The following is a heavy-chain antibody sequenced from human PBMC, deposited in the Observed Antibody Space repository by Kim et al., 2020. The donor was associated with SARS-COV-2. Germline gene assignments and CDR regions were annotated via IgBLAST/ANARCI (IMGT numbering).Heavy chain of an antibody. CDR1: GFTFNIAW. CDR3: TTDRWFGDFGFAF. D-gene: IGHD3-10*01. J-gene: IGHJ3*01. CDR2: IKSKSDGATT. Sequence: GGSLRLSCAASGFTFNIAWVTWVRQAPGKGLEWVGRIKSKSDGATTDYTAPVKDRFTISRDDSRNTVYLQMSSLKTEDTAVYYCTTDRWFGDFGFAFWGQGTMVAVSS. V-gene: IGHV3-15*01.